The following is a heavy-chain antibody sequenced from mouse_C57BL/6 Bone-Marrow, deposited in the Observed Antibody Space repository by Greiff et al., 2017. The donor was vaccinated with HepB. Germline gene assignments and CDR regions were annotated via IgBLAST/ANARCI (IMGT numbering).Heavy chain of an antibody. CDR3: ARRGTTVKRYFDV. CDR2: IYPGDGDT. V-gene: IGHV1-82*01. J-gene: IGHJ1*03. CDR1: GYAFSSSW. D-gene: IGHD1-1*01. Sequence: QVQLQQSGPELVKPGASVKISCKASGYAFSSSWMNWVKQRPGKGLEWIGRIYPGDGDTNYNGKFKGKATLTADKSSSTAYMQLSSLTSEDSAVYFCARRGTTVKRYFDVWGTGTTVTVS.